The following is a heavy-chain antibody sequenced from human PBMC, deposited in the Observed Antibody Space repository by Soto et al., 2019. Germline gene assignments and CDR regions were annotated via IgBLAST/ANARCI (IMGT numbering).Heavy chain of an antibody. CDR3: ARSSYCSSTSWKDDYGMDV. J-gene: IGHJ6*02. D-gene: IGHD2-2*01. CDR2: IIPIFGTA. Sequence: QVQLVQSGAEVKKPGSSVKVSCKASGGTFSSYAISWVRQAPGQGLEWMWGIIPIFGTANYAQKFQGRVTITADESTSRPYMELISLRYEDKALYYCARSSYCSSTSWKDDYGMDVWGQGTTVTVSS. CDR1: GGTFSSYA. V-gene: IGHV1-69*01.